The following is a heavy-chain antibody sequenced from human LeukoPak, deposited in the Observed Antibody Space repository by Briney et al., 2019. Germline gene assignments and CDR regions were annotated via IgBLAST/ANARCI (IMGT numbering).Heavy chain of an antibody. Sequence: SETLSLTCTVSGGSISSSSYYWGWIRQPPGEGLEWIGSIYYSGSTYYNPSLKSRVTISVDTSKDQFSLKLSSVTAADTAVYYCARVSPYSNYGVHWFDPWGQGTLVTVSS. J-gene: IGHJ5*02. CDR1: GGSISSSSYY. D-gene: IGHD4-11*01. CDR2: IYYSGST. CDR3: ARVSPYSNYGVHWFDP. V-gene: IGHV4-39*07.